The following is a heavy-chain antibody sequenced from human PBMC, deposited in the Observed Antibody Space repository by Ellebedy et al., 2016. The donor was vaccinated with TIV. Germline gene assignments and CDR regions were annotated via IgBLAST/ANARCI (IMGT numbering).Heavy chain of an antibody. D-gene: IGHD2-15*01. V-gene: IGHV3-48*01. Sequence: GGSLRLXCGASGFTFSSYSMNWVRQAPGKGLEWVSYITSGSTTIYYADSVKGRFTISRDNAKNSLFLQMNSLRAEDTAVYYCATTYCSGGRRRFDYWGQGTLVTVSS. CDR1: GFTFSSYS. CDR3: ATTYCSGGRRRFDY. J-gene: IGHJ4*02. CDR2: ITSGSTTI.